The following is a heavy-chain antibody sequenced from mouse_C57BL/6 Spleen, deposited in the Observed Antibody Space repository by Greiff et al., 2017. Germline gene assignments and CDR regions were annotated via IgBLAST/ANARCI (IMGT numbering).Heavy chain of an antibody. CDR1: GYTFTSYW. V-gene: IGHV1-5*01. CDR2: IYPGNSDT. CDR3: TRSDYGSNWGFAY. D-gene: IGHD2-2*01. Sequence: VQLQQSGTVLARPGASVKMSCKTSGYTFTSYWMHWVKQRPGQGLDWIGAIYPGNSDTSYNQKFKGKAKLTAVTSASTAYMELRSLTNEDSAVYYCTRSDYGSNWGFAYWGQGTLVTVSA. J-gene: IGHJ3*01.